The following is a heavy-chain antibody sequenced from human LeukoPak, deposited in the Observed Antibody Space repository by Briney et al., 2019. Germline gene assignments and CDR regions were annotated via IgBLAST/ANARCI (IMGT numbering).Heavy chain of an antibody. Sequence: SETLSLTCTVSGGSISSYYWRWIRQPPGKGLEWIGYIYYSGSTNYNPSLKSRVTISVDTSKNQFSLKLSSVTAADTAVYYCAGSSWFNYWGQGTLVTVSS. D-gene: IGHD6-13*01. V-gene: IGHV4-59*01. CDR2: IYYSGST. CDR3: AGSSWFNY. J-gene: IGHJ4*02. CDR1: GGSISSYY.